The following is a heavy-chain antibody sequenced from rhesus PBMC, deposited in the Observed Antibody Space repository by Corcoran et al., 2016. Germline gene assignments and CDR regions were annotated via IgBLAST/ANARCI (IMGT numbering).Heavy chain of an antibody. J-gene: IGHJ5-1*01. CDR2: NNVIKGGT. Sequence: QVQLQESGPGLVKPSETLFLTCAVYGGSFRSYWRHCIRHSPGKGLEWMGENNVIKGGTNYNTSLLSRFTLSQVVSRNHFSLKLTSVTAANTAVYYWASPVRYRFDVWGPGVLVSVSS. CDR3: ASPVRYRFDV. V-gene: IGHV4-80*01. CDR1: GGSFRSYW.